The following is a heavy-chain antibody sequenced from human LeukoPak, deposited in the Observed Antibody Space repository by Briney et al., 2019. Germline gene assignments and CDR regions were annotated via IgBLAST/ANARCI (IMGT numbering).Heavy chain of an antibody. J-gene: IGHJ6*03. V-gene: IGHV4-34*01. Sequence: SETLSLTCAVYGGSFSGYYWSWIRQPPGKGLEWIGEINHSGSTNYNPSLKSRVTISVDTSKNQFSLQLNSVTPEDTAVYYCARDLTYSGYDLGKYYYYYYMDVWGKGTTVTVSS. CDR3: ARDLTYSGYDLGKYYYYYYMDV. D-gene: IGHD5-12*01. CDR2: INHSGST. CDR1: GGSFSGYY.